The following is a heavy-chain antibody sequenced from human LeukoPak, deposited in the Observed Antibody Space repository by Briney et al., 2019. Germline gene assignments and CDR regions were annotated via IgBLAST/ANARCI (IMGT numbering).Heavy chain of an antibody. D-gene: IGHD5-12*01. J-gene: IGHJ6*03. V-gene: IGHV3-7*01. CDR3: ARDGATFSGYDWYYYMDV. CDR2: IKQDGSEI. CDR1: GFTFSRNW. Sequence: GGSLRLSCAASGFTFSRNWMSWVRQAPGRGLEWVANIKQDGSEIYYVDSVKGRFTISRDNAKNSLYLQMNSLRAEDTAVYYCARDGATFSGYDWYYYMDVWGKGTTVTVSS.